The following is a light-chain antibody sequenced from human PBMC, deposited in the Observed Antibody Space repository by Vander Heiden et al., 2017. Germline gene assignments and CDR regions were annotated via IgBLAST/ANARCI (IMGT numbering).Light chain of an antibody. V-gene: IGLV1-40*01. J-gene: IGLJ2*01. CDR1: SSNIGAGYD. Sequence: QSVLTQPPSLSGAPAPTVTISCTGSSSNIGAGYDVNWYQQLPGTAPKLLIYGNSNRPSGVPDRFSGSKSGTSASLAITGLQAEDEADYYCQSYDSSLSGVVFGGGTKLTVL. CDR3: QSYDSSLSGVV. CDR2: GNS.